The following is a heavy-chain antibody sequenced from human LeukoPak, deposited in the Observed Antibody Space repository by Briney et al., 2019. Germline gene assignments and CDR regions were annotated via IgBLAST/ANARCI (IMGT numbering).Heavy chain of an antibody. Sequence: ASVKVSCKASGYTFTSYDINWVRQATGQGLEWMGWMNPNSGNTGYAQRFQGRVTMTRNTSISTAYMELSSLRSEDTAVYYCAGRLTMVRGGVGYWGQGTLVTVSS. CDR3: AGRLTMVRGGVGY. CDR2: MNPNSGNT. CDR1: GYTFTSYD. V-gene: IGHV1-8*01. D-gene: IGHD3-10*01. J-gene: IGHJ4*02.